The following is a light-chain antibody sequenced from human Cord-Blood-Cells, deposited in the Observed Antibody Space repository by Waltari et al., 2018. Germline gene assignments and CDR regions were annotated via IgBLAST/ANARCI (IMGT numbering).Light chain of an antibody. CDR3: QQYYSTPYT. CDR2: WAS. CDR1: QSVLYSSNNKNY. Sequence: DIVMTQSPDSLAVSLGERAPINCKSSQSVLYSSNNKNYLAWYQQKPGQPPKLLISWASTRESGVPDRFSGSGSGTDFTLTISSLQAEDVAVYYCQQYYSTPYTFGQGTKLEIK. J-gene: IGKJ2*01. V-gene: IGKV4-1*01.